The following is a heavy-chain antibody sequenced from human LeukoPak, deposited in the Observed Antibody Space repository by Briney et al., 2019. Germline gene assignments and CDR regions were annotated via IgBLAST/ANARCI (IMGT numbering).Heavy chain of an antibody. CDR3: ARGLRGALGIWFDP. CDR1: GYTFTCYY. CDR2: INPNSGGT. Sequence: GSSVKVSCKASGYTFTCYYMHWVRQAPGQGLEWMGWINPNSGGTIYAQKLPGRVTMTRDTSISSAYMELSRLRSDDTAVYYCARGLRGALGIWFDPWGQGTLVTVSS. J-gene: IGHJ5*02. D-gene: IGHD3-16*01. V-gene: IGHV1-2*02.